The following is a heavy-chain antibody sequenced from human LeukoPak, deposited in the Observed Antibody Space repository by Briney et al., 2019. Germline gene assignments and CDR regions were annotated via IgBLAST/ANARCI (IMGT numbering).Heavy chain of an antibody. CDR2: ITTSSVYI. D-gene: IGHD3-10*01. V-gene: IGHV3-21*01. Sequence: GGSLRLSCAASGFIFSTYTMSWVRQAPGKGLEWVSSITTSSVYIYYADSVKGRSTISRDNTKNSLYLQMNSLRAEDTAVYYCARMGLEELLIDYFDYWGQGALVTVSS. CDR3: ARMGLEELLIDYFDY. J-gene: IGHJ4*02. CDR1: GFIFSTYT.